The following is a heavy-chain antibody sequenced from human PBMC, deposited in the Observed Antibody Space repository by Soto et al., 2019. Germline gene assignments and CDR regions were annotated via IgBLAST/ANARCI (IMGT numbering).Heavy chain of an antibody. V-gene: IGHV4-34*01. CDR3: ARGRRYDFWSGWNWFDP. Sequence: LSLTCAVYGGSFSGYYWSWIRQPPGKGLEWIGEINHSGSTNYNPSLKSRVTISVDTSKNQFSLKLSSVTAADTAVYYCARGRRYDFWSGWNWFDPWGQGTLVTVSS. CDR2: INHSGST. J-gene: IGHJ5*02. D-gene: IGHD3-3*01. CDR1: GGSFSGYY.